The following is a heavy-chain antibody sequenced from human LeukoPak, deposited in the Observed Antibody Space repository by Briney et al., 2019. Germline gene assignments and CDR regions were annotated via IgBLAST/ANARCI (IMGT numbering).Heavy chain of an antibody. J-gene: IGHJ5*02. V-gene: IGHV1-69*04. CDR1: GGTFSRDA. Sequence: ASVKVSCKACGGTFSRDAITWVRQAPGQGLEWMGRIIPILDIANYAQKVQGRVTIFADKSTSTAYMELTSLRSEDTAIYYCARSQPIAVVSSDYFDPWGQGTLVTVSS. CDR2: IIPILDIA. CDR3: ARSQPIAVVSSDYFDP. D-gene: IGHD6-19*01.